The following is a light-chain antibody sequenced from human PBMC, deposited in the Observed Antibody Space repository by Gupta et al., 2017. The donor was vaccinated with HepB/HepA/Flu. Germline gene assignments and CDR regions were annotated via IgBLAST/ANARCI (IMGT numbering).Light chain of an antibody. CDR3: QAWDSSTVV. CDR1: KLEDKY. CDR2: QDS. J-gene: IGLJ2*01. V-gene: IGLV3-1*01. Sequence: SYELPQPPSVSASPGQTASITCSGDKLEDKYACWYQQKPGQSPVLVIYQDSKRASGIPLRVSSANSGNTATLTICGTQAVDEADYYCQAWDSSTVVFGGGTKLTVL.